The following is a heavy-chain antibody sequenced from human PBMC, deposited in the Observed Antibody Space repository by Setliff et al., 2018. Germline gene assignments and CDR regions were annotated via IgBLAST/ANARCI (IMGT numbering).Heavy chain of an antibody. CDR2: IHYLGTT. CDR1: GASISSGTYY. Sequence: SETLSLTCTVSGASISSGTYYWGWIRQPPGKGLEWIGRIHYLGTTYSNASLASRLTISIDTSKNQFSLKLSSVTAADTAIYYCARHDARGYYYYMDVWGEGTTVTVSS. D-gene: IGHD3-10*01. J-gene: IGHJ6*03. CDR3: ARHDARGYYYYMDV. V-gene: IGHV4-39*01.